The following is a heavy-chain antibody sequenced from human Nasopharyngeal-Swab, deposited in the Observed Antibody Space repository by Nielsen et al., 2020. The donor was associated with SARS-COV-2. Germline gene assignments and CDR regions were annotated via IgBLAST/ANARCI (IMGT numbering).Heavy chain of an antibody. CDR1: GFTFSTYA. CDR3: ARGTYDFQLLFCDY. V-gene: IGHV3-30-3*01. CDR2: ISSDGSNK. Sequence: GGSLRLSCVASGFTFSTYAFHWVRQAPGKGLEWVTFISSDGSNKYYADSVKGRFTISRDNSKNTVYLQVNSLRADDTAVYYCARGTYDFQLLFCDYWGQGTLVTVS. J-gene: IGHJ4*02. D-gene: IGHD2-2*01.